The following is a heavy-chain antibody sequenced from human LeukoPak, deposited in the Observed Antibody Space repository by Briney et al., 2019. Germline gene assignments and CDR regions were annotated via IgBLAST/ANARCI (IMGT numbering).Heavy chain of an antibody. D-gene: IGHD2-21*01. Sequence: GGSLRLSCAASGFTFSSYAMIWVRQAAAKGLEWVSSISGSGTNTYYADAVEGRFTISRDTPKSTLFLQMSSLRPEDTAVYYCAKGLGGATRAMDVWGQGTTVTVSS. J-gene: IGHJ6*02. CDR3: AKGLGGATRAMDV. CDR2: ISGSGTNT. V-gene: IGHV3-23*01. CDR1: GFTFSSYA.